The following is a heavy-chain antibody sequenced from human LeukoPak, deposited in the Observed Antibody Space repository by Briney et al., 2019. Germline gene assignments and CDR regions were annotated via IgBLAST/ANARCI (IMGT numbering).Heavy chain of an antibody. V-gene: IGHV3-23*01. CDR3: ATYRQVLLPFES. CDR2: IFPSGGEI. J-gene: IGHJ4*02. Sequence: GGSLRLSCAAPGFTFSTFAMIWVRQPPGKGLEWVSSIFPSGGEIHYADSVRGRFTISRDNSKSTLSLQMNSLRAEDTAIYYCATYRQVLLPFESWGQGTLVTVSS. D-gene: IGHD2-8*02. CDR1: GFTFSTFA.